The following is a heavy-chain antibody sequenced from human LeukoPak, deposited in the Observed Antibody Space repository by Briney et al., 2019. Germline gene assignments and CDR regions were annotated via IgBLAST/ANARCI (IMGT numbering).Heavy chain of an antibody. V-gene: IGHV4-34*01. J-gene: IGHJ5*02. CDR1: GGSFSGYY. CDR3: ARRQGGTIFGVVTMYNWFDP. CDR2: INHSGST. Sequence: SETLSLTCAVYGGSFSGYYWSWIRQPPGKGLEWIGEINHSGSTNYNPSLKSRVTISVDTSKNQFSLKLSSVTAADTAVYYCARRQGGTIFGVVTMYNWFDPWGQGTLVTVSS. D-gene: IGHD3-3*01.